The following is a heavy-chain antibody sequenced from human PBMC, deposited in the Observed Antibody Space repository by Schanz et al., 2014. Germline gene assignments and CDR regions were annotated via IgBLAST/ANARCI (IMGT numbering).Heavy chain of an antibody. D-gene: IGHD3-22*01. Sequence: QVQLVESGGGVVQPGRSLRLSCAASGITLSGYGLHWVRQAPGKGLEWVGFISFDGRNTGYAHSVKGRFTISRDNSKNTVNLQMNSLRADDTAVYYCAKDGRLPYYGTGSDFDYWGQGTLVAVSS. CDR3: AKDGRLPYYGTGSDFDY. V-gene: IGHV3-30*18. J-gene: IGHJ4*02. CDR1: GITLSGYG. CDR2: ISFDGRNT.